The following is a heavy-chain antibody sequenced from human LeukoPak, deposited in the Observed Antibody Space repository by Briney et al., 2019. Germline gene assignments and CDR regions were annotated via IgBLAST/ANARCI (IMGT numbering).Heavy chain of an antibody. CDR2: IYYSGST. CDR3: ARDFDGYCAGSYIGY. Sequence: KTSETLSLTCTVSGGSISSYYWSGIRQPPGKGLEWIGYIYYSGSTNYNPSLKSRVTISVDTSKNQFSLKLSSVTAADTAVYYCARDFDGYCAGSYIGYWGQGTLVTVSS. D-gene: IGHD3-10*01. CDR1: GGSISSYY. J-gene: IGHJ4*02. V-gene: IGHV4-59*01.